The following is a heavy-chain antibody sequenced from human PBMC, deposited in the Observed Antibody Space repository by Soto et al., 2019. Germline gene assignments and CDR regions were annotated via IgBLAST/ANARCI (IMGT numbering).Heavy chain of an antibody. V-gene: IGHV4-31*03. CDR1: GGSISSGGYY. CDR3: ARGRGDSSSYYYYYGMDV. J-gene: IGHJ6*02. Sequence: SETLSLTCTVSGGSISSGGYYWSWIRQHPGKGLEWIGYIYYSGSTYYNPSLKSRVTISVDTSKNQFSLKLSSVTAADTAVYYCARGRGDSSSYYYYYGMDVWGQGTTVTVSS. D-gene: IGHD6-6*01. CDR2: IYYSGST.